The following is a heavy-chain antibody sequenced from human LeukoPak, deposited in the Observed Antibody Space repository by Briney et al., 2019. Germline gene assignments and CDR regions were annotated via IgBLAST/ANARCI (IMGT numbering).Heavy chain of an antibody. V-gene: IGHV4-38-2*02. CDR1: GFTFSSYG. D-gene: IGHD6-13*01. CDR2: IYHSGRT. Sequence: GSLRLSCAASGFTFSSYGMSWIRQPPGKGLEWVGSIYHSGRTYYNPSLKSRVTISVDTSKNQFSLKLSSVTAADTAVYYCAREGDSSSVGWFDPWGQGTLVTVSS. J-gene: IGHJ5*02. CDR3: AREGDSSSVGWFDP.